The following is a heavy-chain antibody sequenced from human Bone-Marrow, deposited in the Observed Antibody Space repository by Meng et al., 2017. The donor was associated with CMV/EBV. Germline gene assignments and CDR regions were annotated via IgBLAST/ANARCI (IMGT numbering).Heavy chain of an antibody. J-gene: IGHJ3*02. CDR1: GYTFSSYG. CDR2: ISAYNGNT. D-gene: IGHD3-10*01. Sequence: ASVKVSCKASGYTFSSYGISWVRQAPGQGLEWMGWISAYNGNTNCAQKLQGRVTITADKSTSTAYMELSSLRSEDTAVYYCARGVQFDIWGQGTMVTVSS. CDR3: ARGVQFDI. V-gene: IGHV1-18*01.